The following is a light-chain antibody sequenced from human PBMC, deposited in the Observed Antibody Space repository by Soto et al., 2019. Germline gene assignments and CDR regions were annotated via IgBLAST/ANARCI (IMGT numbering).Light chain of an antibody. CDR2: GNN. CDR3: QSFDSSLGRWV. V-gene: IGLV1-40*01. Sequence: QAVVTQPPSVSGAPGQRVSISCTGSSSNIGAGFDVHWYQLLPETAPKLLIYGNNHRPSGVPDRFSGSKSGTSASLAITGLQAEDEADYYCQSFDSSLGRWVFGGGTKLTVL. CDR1: SSNIGAGFD. J-gene: IGLJ3*02.